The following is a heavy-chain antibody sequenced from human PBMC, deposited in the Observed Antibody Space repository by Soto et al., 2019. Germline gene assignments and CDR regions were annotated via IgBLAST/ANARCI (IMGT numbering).Heavy chain of an antibody. J-gene: IGHJ4*02. D-gene: IGHD4-17*01. V-gene: IGHV5-51*01. CDR2: IYPSDSDT. Sequence: GESLKISGEVSGYTFTIYWIGLVLQMPGKGLEWMGIIYPSDSDTRYSPSFQGQVTISADQSINTAYLQWDSLKASDTAIYYCARPANTVADHFDLWGQGTPVTVSS. CDR3: ARPANTVADHFDL. CDR1: GYTFTIYW.